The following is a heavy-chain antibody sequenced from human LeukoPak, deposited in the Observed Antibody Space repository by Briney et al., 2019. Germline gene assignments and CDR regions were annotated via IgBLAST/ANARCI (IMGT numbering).Heavy chain of an antibody. V-gene: IGHV1-8*01. Sequence: WASLNLSCKASGYTFTSYYINWVRQPTGQGLEWMGEMNPNSGNTDYAQNFQRRVTMTSNTSISTAYMELSRLRSEDTAVYSCAGIAMVRGVIDPDYYYGKDVWGQGPTVTVS. J-gene: IGHJ6*02. CDR3: AGIAMVRGVIDPDYYYGKDV. CDR2: MNPNSGNT. CDR1: GYTFTSYY. D-gene: IGHD3-10*01.